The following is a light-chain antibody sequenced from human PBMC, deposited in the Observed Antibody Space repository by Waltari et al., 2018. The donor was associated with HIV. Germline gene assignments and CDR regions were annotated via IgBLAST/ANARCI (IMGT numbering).Light chain of an antibody. V-gene: IGLV3-25*03. Sequence: SSDLTQARSVSVSPGQTASITCSGHELANQYVHWYREKAGQAPVFVIHRDNERPLGIPERISGSKSGILATLTISGVLAEDEADYFCQSAGSSGTSVIFGGGTTLTVL. J-gene: IGLJ2*01. CDR1: ELANQY. CDR3: QSAGSSGTSVI. CDR2: RDN.